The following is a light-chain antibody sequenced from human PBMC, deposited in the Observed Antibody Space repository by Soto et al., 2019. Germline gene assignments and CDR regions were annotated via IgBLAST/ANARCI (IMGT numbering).Light chain of an antibody. Sequence: QSVLTQPASVSGSPGQSITISCSGSSSDAGNGYDSVSWYQQHPGKAPKLIIYEVTNRPSGVSSRFSGSKSGNTASLTISGLQAEDEADYYCSSYTASVAPYVFGTGTKVTVL. J-gene: IGLJ1*01. CDR2: EVT. CDR1: SSDAGNGYDS. CDR3: SSYTASVAPYV. V-gene: IGLV2-14*01.